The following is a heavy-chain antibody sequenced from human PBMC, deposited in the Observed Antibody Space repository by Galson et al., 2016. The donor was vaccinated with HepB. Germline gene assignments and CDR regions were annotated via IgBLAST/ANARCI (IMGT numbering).Heavy chain of an antibody. J-gene: IGHJ4*02. V-gene: IGHV1-69*13. CDR1: GGTFSYYT. Sequence: SVKVSCKASGGTFSYYTFTWVRQAPGQGLEWMGGIIPIFRTPNYAQKFQGRVTITADESTSTVNMELNSLRSEDTAVYYCARARTLHPGSGSHFDYWGQGTLVTVSS. CDR3: ARARTLHPGSGSHFDY. D-gene: IGHD1-26*01. CDR2: IIPIFRTP.